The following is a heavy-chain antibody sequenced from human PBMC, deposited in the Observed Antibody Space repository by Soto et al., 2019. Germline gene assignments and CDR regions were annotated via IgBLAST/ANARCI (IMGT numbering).Heavy chain of an antibody. V-gene: IGHV3-33*01. CDR1: GFTFSSYG. CDR3: ARDYDSRGYPRSYFHY. CDR2: IWYDGSNK. D-gene: IGHD3-22*01. J-gene: IGHJ4*02. Sequence: QVQLVESGGGVVQPGRSLRLSCAASGFTFSSYGMHWVRQAPGKGLEWVAVIWYDGSNKYYADSVKGRFTISRDNSKNRLYLQMHSLRAEDTAVYYCARDYDSRGYPRSYFHYWGQGTLVTVAS.